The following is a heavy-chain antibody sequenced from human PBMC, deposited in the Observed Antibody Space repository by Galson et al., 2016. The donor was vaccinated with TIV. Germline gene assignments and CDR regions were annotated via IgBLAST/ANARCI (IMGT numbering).Heavy chain of an antibody. CDR1: GGSISNGDYY. J-gene: IGHJ3*01. V-gene: IGHV4-30-4*01. Sequence: TLSLTCAVFGGSISNGDYYWSWIRRPPGKGLEWIGYICYSGSTKINPSLKSRLTMSVDRSRNQFSLSLYSVTAADTAVYFCARDAGTHYHAFDVWGQGTMVTVSS. CDR3: ARDAGTHYHAFDV. CDR2: ICYSGST. D-gene: IGHD4/OR15-4a*01.